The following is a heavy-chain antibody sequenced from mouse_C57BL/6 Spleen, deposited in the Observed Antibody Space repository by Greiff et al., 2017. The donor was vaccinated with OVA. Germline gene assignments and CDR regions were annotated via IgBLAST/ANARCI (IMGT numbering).Heavy chain of an antibody. V-gene: IGHV5-9-1*02. CDR3: TRITTVVAPSAMDY. J-gene: IGHJ4*01. Sequence: EVHLVESGEGLVKPGGSLKLSCAASGFTFSSYAMSWVRQTPEKRLEWVAYISSGGDYIYYADTVKGRFTISRDNARNTLYLQMSSLKSEDTAMYYCTRITTVVAPSAMDYWGQGTSVTVSS. CDR1: GFTFSSYA. CDR2: ISSGGDYI. D-gene: IGHD1-1*01.